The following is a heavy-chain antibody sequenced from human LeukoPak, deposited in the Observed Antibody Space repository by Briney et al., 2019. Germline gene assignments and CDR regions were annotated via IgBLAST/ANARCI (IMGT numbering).Heavy chain of an antibody. CDR2: FGPEDGET. J-gene: IGHJ6*02. Sequence: GASVKVSCKVSGYTLTELSMHWVRQAPGKGLEWMGGFGPEDGETIYAQKFQGRVTMTEDTSTDTAYMELSSLRSEDTAVYYCATESLPSSYDYYGMDVWGQGTTVTVSS. V-gene: IGHV1-24*01. CDR3: ATESLPSSYDYYGMDV. CDR1: GYTLTELS. D-gene: IGHD6-6*01.